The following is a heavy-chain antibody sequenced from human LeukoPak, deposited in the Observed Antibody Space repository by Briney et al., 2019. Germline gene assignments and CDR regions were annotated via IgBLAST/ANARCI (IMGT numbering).Heavy chain of an antibody. CDR2: IYYSGST. CDR1: GGSFSGYY. CDR3: ARVAARYVGMDV. Sequence: SETLSLTCAVYGGSFSGYYWSWIRQPPGKGPEWIGYIYYSGSTNYNPSLKSRVTISVDTSKKQVSLHLSSVTAADTAVYYCARVAARYVGMDVWGQGTTVTVSS. V-gene: IGHV4-59*01. J-gene: IGHJ6*02. D-gene: IGHD6-6*01.